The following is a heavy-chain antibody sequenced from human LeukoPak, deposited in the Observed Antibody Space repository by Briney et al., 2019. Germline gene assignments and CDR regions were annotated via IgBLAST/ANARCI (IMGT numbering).Heavy chain of an antibody. CDR1: GFTFSHYA. V-gene: IGHV3-23*01. J-gene: IGHJ4*02. CDR2: ISGNGDIT. D-gene: IGHD6-13*01. CDR3: AKGQGSSWYEFDY. Sequence: GGSLRLSCAASGFTFSHYAMSWVRQAPGKGLEWVSAISGNGDITYYTDSVKGRFTISRDNSKNTLYLQMNSLRAEDTAVYYCAKGQGSSWYEFDYWGQGTLVTVSS.